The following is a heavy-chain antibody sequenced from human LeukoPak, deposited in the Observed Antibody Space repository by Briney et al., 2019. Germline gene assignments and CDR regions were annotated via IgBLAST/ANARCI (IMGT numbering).Heavy chain of an antibody. D-gene: IGHD6-19*01. CDR3: ARGGLEEQWLVQYYFDY. Sequence: AGGSLRLSCAASGFTFSSYEMNWVRQAPGKGLEWVSYISSSGSTIYYPASVKCRFTISRDNAKNSLYLQMNSLRAEDTAVYYGARGGLEEQWLVQYYFDYWGQGTLVTVSS. CDR2: ISSSGSTI. V-gene: IGHV3-48*03. CDR1: GFTFSSYE. J-gene: IGHJ4*02.